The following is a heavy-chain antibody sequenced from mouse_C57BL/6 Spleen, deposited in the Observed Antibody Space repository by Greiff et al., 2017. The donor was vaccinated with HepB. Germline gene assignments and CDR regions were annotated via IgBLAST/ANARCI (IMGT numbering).Heavy chain of an antibody. J-gene: IGHJ3*01. CDR3: ARTSDYDGFAY. CDR1: GYTFTSYW. D-gene: IGHD2-4*01. Sequence: QVQLQQPGAELVKPGASVKLSCKASGYTFTSYWMQWVKQRPGQGLEWIGEIDPSDSYTNYNQKFKGKATLTVDTSSSTAYMQLSSLTSEDSAVYYCARTSDYDGFAYWGQGTLVTVSA. V-gene: IGHV1-50*01. CDR2: IDPSDSYT.